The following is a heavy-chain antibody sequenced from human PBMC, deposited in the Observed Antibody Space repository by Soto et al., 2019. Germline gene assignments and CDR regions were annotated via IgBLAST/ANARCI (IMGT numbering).Heavy chain of an antibody. J-gene: IGHJ4*02. CDR2: IYTSGSA. Sequence: SETLSLTCTVSGGSISSYYWSWIRQPAGRGLEWIGRIYTSGSANYNPSLKSRVTMSVDTSKNQFSLKLSSVTAADTAVYYCARVRGGSYYRYYFDYWGQGTLVTVSS. V-gene: IGHV4-4*07. D-gene: IGHD1-26*01. CDR3: ARVRGGSYYRYYFDY. CDR1: GGSISSYY.